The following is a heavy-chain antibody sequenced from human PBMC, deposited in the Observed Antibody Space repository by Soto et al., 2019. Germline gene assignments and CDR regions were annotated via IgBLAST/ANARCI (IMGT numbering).Heavy chain of an antibody. CDR1: GFTFSNVA. D-gene: IGHD6-13*01. J-gene: IGHJ4*02. V-gene: IGHV3-23*01. Sequence: EVQLLESGGGLVQPGGSLRLSCAASGFTFSNVAMSWVRQAPGKGLEWASVVTGRGGRTNHADPLKGRFTNARDNSKNTLYRQMNSLRAEDTAVYYCARDSGSSSWSPIDYWGQGTLVTVSS. CDR2: VTGRGGRT. CDR3: ARDSGSSSWSPIDY.